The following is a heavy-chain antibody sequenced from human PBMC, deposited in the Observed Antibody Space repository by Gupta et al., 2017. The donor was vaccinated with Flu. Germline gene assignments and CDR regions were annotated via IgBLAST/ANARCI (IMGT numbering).Heavy chain of an antibody. D-gene: IGHD3-16*02. CDR3: ARARGVIVGFDY. CDR2: IWYDGSNK. Sequence: VRQAPGKGLEWVAVIWYDGSNKYYADSVKGRFTISRDNSKNTLYLQMNSLRAEDTAVYYCARARGVIVGFDYWGQGTLVTVSS. V-gene: IGHV3-33*01. J-gene: IGHJ4*02.